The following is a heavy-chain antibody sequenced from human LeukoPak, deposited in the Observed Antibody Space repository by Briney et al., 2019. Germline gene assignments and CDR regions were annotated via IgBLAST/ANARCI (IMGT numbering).Heavy chain of an antibody. CDR2: IYSGGST. CDR1: GFTFSSYS. V-gene: IGHV3-66*01. CDR3: ARGETLPFDY. Sequence: SGGSLRLSCAASGFTFSSYSMNWVRQAPGKGLEWVSVIYSGGSTYYADSVKGRFTISRDNSKNTLYLQMNSLRAEDTAVYYCARGETLPFDYWGQGTLVTVSS. J-gene: IGHJ4*02.